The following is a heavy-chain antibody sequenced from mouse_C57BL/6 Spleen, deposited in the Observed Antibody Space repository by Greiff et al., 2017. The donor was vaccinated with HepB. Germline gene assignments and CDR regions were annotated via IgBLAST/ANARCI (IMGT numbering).Heavy chain of an antibody. CDR1: GYTFTSYW. D-gene: IGHD2-3*01. CDR3: ARDDGYFVRLFAY. V-gene: IGHV1-64*01. CDR2: IHPNSGST. Sequence: QVQLQQSGAELVKPGASVKLSCKASGYTFTSYWMHWVKQRPGQGLEWIGMIHPNSGSTNYNEKFKSKATLTVDKSSSSAYMQLSSLTSEDSAVYYCARDDGYFVRLFAYWGQGTLSLSLQ. J-gene: IGHJ3*01.